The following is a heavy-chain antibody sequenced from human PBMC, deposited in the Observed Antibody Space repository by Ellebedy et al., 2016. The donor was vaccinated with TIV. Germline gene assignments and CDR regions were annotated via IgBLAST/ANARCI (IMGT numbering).Heavy chain of an antibody. Sequence: PGGSLRLSCAASGFTFSSYWMSWVRQAPGKGLEWVAVISYDGSNKYYADSVKGRFTISRDNSKNTLYLQMNSLRAEDTAVYYCARDLTMVRGVINGAAFDIWGQGTMVTVSS. CDR1: GFTFSSYW. V-gene: IGHV3-30-3*01. CDR3: ARDLTMVRGVINGAAFDI. CDR2: ISYDGSNK. D-gene: IGHD3-10*01. J-gene: IGHJ3*02.